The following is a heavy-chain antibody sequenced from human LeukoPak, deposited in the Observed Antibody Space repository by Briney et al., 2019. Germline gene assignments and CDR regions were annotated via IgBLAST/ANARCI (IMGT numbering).Heavy chain of an antibody. J-gene: IGHJ4*02. CDR1: GYTFTSYD. CDR3: ARVGYYNSSGYFSAQKAFDY. Sequence: GASVKVSCKASGYTFTSYDIHSVRQATGQGLEWMGWINPNSGNTDYAQKFQGRVTMTRNTSIRTAYMELSSLRSEDTAVYYCARVGYYNSSGYFSAQKAFDYWGERTLVTASS. V-gene: IGHV1-8*01. CDR2: INPNSGNT. D-gene: IGHD3-22*01.